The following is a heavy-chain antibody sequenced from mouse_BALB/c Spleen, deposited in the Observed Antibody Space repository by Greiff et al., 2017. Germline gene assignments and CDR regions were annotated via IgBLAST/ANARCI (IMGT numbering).Heavy chain of an antibody. CDR3: ARNRYAYAMDY. D-gene: IGHD2-14*01. V-gene: IGHV3-2*02. CDR1: GYSITSDYA. Sequence: EVQLQESGPGLVKPSQSLSLTCTVTGYSITSDYAWNWIRQFPGNKLEWMGYISYSGSTSYNPSLKSRISITRDTSKNQFFLQLNSVTTEDTATYYCARNRYAYAMDYWGQGTSVTVSS. J-gene: IGHJ4*01. CDR2: ISYSGST.